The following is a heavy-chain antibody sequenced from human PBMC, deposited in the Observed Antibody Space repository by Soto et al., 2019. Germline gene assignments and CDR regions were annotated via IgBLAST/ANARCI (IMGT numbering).Heavy chain of an antibody. D-gene: IGHD6-19*01. CDR2: INEDGSMT. Sequence: GGSLRLSCAASGFSFTNIWMYWVRQAPGKGLVWVSRINEDGSMTSHADSVRGRFTISRDNAKNSLYLQMNSLRDEDTAVYYCAKFIPVGWLAPYFASWGHGTLVTVSS. CDR1: GFSFTNIW. J-gene: IGHJ4*01. V-gene: IGHV3-74*01. CDR3: AKFIPVGWLAPYFAS.